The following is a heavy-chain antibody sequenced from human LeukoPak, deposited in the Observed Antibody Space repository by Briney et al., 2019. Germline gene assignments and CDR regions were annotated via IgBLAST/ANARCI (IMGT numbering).Heavy chain of an antibody. D-gene: IGHD6-19*01. J-gene: IGHJ4*02. CDR1: GYTFTGYY. CDR2: INPNSGGT. CDR3: ARVWVGSGMYYFDY. Sequence: ASVKVSCKASGYTFTGYYMHWVRQAPGQGLEWMGWINPNSGGTNYAQKFQGRVTMTRDTSISTAYMELSRLRSDDTAVYYCARVWVGSGMYYFDYWGQGTLVTVSS. V-gene: IGHV1-2*02.